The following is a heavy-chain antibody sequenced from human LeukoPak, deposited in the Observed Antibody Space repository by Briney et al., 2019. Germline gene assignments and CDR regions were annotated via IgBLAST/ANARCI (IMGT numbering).Heavy chain of an antibody. D-gene: IGHD6-13*01. J-gene: IGHJ6*02. V-gene: IGHV3-7*05. CDR2: IKQDESEK. CDR1: GFTLSNYW. Sequence: PGGSLRLSCTASGFTLSNYWMSWVRQTPEKGLEWVANIKQDESEKVYVDSVKGRFTISRDNAKSSLYLQMSGLRPDDTAVYYCARDPYSSTWSYGMDIWGQGTTVTVSS. CDR3: ARDPYSSTWSYGMDI.